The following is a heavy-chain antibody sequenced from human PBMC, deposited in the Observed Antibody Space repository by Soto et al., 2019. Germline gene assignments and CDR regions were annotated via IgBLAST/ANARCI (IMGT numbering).Heavy chain of an antibody. CDR1: VDTFSSYA. V-gene: IGHV1-69*13. J-gene: IGHJ4*02. CDR3: AKDKGRQRWLQLF. Sequence: SLKISCKASVDTFSSYAICSVRHTPGHGLEWMGGIIPIFGTANYAQKFQGKVTITADESTSAAYMERSSLRYEDTAVYYCAKDKGRQRWLQLFWGKGTLVTVSS. D-gene: IGHD5-12*01. CDR2: IIPIFGTA.